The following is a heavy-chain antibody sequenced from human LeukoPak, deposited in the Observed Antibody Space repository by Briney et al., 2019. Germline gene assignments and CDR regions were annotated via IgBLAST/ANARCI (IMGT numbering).Heavy chain of an antibody. CDR3: ARDPDIRLGELSPQYVSRD. CDR2: INHSGST. V-gene: IGHV4-34*01. D-gene: IGHD3-16*02. Sequence: PSETLSLTCAVYGGSFSGYYWSWIRQPPGKGLEWIGEINHSGSTNYNPSLKSRVTISVDTSKNQFSLKLSSVTAADTAVYYCARDPDIRLGELSPQYVSRDWGQGTLVTVSS. CDR1: GGSFSGYY. J-gene: IGHJ4*02.